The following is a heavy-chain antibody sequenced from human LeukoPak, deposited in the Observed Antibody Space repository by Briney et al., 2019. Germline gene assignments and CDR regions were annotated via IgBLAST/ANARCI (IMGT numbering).Heavy chain of an antibody. Sequence: SETLSLTCAVYGGSLSGYYWSWIRQPPGDRREWIGEINHSGRTNYNPSLKSRVTTSVATSKTRFSLKLSPVTAADTAVYYCARRDPVAGYDSWGEGTLVTVSS. CDR2: INHSGRT. D-gene: IGHD6-19*01. CDR3: ARRDPVAGYDS. V-gene: IGHV4-34*01. J-gene: IGHJ4*02. CDR1: GGSLSGYY.